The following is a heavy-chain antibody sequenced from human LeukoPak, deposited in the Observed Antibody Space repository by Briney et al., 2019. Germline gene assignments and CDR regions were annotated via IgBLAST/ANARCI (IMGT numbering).Heavy chain of an antibody. CDR1: GFTFSSYW. J-gene: IGHJ4*02. D-gene: IGHD3-22*01. Sequence: GGSLRLSCAASGFTFSSYWMHWVRQAPGKGLVWVSSISSSSSYIYYADSVKGRFTISRDNAKNSLYLQMNSLRAEDTAVYYCARDKYYYDSSGYYSASLDYWGQGTLVTVSS. V-gene: IGHV3-21*01. CDR3: ARDKYYYDSSGYYSASLDY. CDR2: ISSSSSYI.